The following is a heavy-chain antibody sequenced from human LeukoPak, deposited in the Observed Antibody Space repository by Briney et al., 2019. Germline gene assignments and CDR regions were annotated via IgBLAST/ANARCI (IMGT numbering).Heavy chain of an antibody. V-gene: IGHV1-46*01. CDR2: INPSGGST. J-gene: IGHJ6*02. Sequence: ASVKVSCKASGYTFTSYYMHWVRQAPGQGLEWMGLINPSGGSTSYAQTFQGRVTMTRDTSTSTAYMELSSLRSEDTAVYCCARSECVYGMDVWGQGTTVTVSS. CDR1: GYTFTSYY. CDR3: ARSECVYGMDV.